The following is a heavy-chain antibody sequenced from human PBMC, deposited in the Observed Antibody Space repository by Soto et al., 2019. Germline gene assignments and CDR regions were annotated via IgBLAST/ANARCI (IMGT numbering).Heavy chain of an antibody. J-gene: IGHJ4*02. CDR2: ISSSGSTI. CDR1: GFTFSIYD. Sequence: GGSLRLSCAVSGFTFSIYDMNWVRQAPGKGLEWVSYISSSGSTIYYADSVKGRFTISRDNAKNSLYLQMNSLRVEDTAVYYCASVLSYTYFVVGQWGEXTLVNVSS. CDR3: ASVLSYTYFVVGQ. D-gene: IGHD2-8*02. V-gene: IGHV3-48*03.